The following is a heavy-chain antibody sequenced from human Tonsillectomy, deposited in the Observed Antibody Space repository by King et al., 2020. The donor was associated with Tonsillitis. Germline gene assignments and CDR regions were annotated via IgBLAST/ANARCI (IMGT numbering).Heavy chain of an antibody. Sequence: VQLVESGGGLAQPGGSLRLSCAASGFTFSSYNMNWVRQAPGKGLEWVSYISGSSGTIDYADSVKGRFAISRDNARNSLYLRMDSLRAEDTAVFYCVRGRSAGYYGIFDYWGQGMQVDVSS. V-gene: IGHV3-48*01. J-gene: IGHJ4*02. CDR3: VRGRSAGYYGIFDY. D-gene: IGHD3-9*01. CDR1: GFTFSSYN. CDR2: ISGSSGTI.